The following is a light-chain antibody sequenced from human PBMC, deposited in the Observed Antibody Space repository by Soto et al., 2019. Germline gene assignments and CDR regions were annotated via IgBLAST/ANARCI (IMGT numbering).Light chain of an antibody. Sequence: QSVLTQPPSASGSPGQSVTISCTGTSSDVGGYNYVSWYQQHPGKAPKLMIYEVSKRPSGVPDRFSGSKSGNPASLTVSGLQAEDEADYYCSSYAGSNNWVFGGGTQLTVL. J-gene: IGLJ3*02. CDR3: SSYAGSNNWV. V-gene: IGLV2-8*01. CDR2: EVS. CDR1: SSDVGGYNY.